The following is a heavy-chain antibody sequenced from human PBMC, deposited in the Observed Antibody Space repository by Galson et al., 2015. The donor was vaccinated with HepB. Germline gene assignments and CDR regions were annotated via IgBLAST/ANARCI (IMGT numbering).Heavy chain of an antibody. CDR1: GDTFTSYD. CDR2: MNPNSGNT. D-gene: IGHD3-3*01. CDR3: ARVNYDFWSGYYLYYYYYMDV. V-gene: IGHV1-8*02. Sequence: SVKVSCKASGDTFTSYDINWVRQATGQGLEWMGWMNPNSGNTDYAQKFQGRVTMTRNNSISTAYMELSSLRSEDTAVYYCARVNYDFWSGYYLYYYYYMDVWGKGTTVTVSS. J-gene: IGHJ6*03.